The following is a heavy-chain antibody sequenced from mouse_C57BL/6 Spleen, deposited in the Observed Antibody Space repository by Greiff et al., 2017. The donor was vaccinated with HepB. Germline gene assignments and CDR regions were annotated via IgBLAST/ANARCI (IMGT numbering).Heavy chain of an antibody. Sequence: EVKVVDSGGGLVKPGGSLKLSCAASGFTFSDYGMHWVRQAPEKGLEWVAYISSGSSTIYYADTVKGRFTISRDNAKNTLFLQMTSLRSEDTAMYYCARDDYDRAWFAYWGQGTLVTVSA. J-gene: IGHJ3*01. V-gene: IGHV5-17*01. CDR1: GFTFSDYG. D-gene: IGHD2-4*01. CDR2: ISSGSSTI. CDR3: ARDDYDRAWFAY.